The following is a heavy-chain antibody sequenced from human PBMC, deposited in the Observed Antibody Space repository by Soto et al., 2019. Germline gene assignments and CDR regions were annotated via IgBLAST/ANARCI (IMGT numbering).Heavy chain of an antibody. D-gene: IGHD3-9*01. CDR2: ISWNSGSI. J-gene: IGHJ4*02. V-gene: IGHV3-9*01. Sequence: GGSLRLSCAASGFTFDDYAMHWVRQAPGKGLEWVSGISWNSGSIGYADSVKGRFTISRDNAKNSLYLQMNSLRAEDTALYYCAKDEGSLSYYDILTGYSLFDYWGQGTLVTVSS. CDR3: AKDEGSLSYYDILTGYSLFDY. CDR1: GFTFDDYA.